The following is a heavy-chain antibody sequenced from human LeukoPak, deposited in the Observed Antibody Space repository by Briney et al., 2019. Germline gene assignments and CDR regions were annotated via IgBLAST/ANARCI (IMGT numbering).Heavy chain of an antibody. CDR2: INHSGST. Sequence: SETLSLTCAVYGGSFSGYYWSWIRQPPGKGLEWIGEINHSGSTNYYPSLKSRVTISVDTSKNQFSLKLSSVTAADTAVYYCARHLTTVTTLVDYWGQGTLVTVSS. J-gene: IGHJ4*02. D-gene: IGHD4-17*01. CDR3: ARHLTTVTTLVDY. V-gene: IGHV4-34*01. CDR1: GGSFSGYY.